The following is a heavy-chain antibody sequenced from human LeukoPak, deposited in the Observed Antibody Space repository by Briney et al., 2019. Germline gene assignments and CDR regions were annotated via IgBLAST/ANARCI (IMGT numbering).Heavy chain of an antibody. CDR3: ARGVGKDSGGYIDAFDI. Sequence: SQTLSLTCAISGDSVSSNSAAWNWLRQSPSRGLEWLGRTYYRSKRYNDYAVSVKSRITINPDTSKNQFSLQLNSVTPEDTAVYYCARGVGKDSGGYIDAFDIWGQGTMVTVSS. CDR2: TYYRSKRYN. CDR1: GDSVSSNSAA. D-gene: IGHD3-22*01. V-gene: IGHV6-1*01. J-gene: IGHJ3*02.